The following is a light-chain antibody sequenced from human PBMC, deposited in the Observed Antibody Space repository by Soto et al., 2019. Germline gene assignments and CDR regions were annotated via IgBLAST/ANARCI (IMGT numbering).Light chain of an antibody. J-gene: IGKJ1*01. CDR1: QSISDW. CDR2: KAS. Sequence: DIQMTQSPSTLSASVGDRVTITCRASQSISDWLAWYQQKPGKAPKFLIYKASNLESGVPSRFSGSGSGTEFTLTISSVQPDDFATYYCQYYDSYSWTFGQGTNVEIK. CDR3: QYYDSYSWT. V-gene: IGKV1-5*03.